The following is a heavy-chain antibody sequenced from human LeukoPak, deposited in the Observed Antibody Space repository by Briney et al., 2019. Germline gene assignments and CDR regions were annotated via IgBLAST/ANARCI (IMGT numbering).Heavy chain of an antibody. J-gene: IGHJ5*02. Sequence: PGGSLRLSCAASGFTFSSYAMSWVRQAPGKGLEWVSAISGSGGSTYYADSVKGRFTISRDNSKNTLYLQMNNLRAEDTAVYYCAKERDYYDSSGYYNGGFDPWGQGTLVTVSS. D-gene: IGHD3-22*01. CDR3: AKERDYYDSSGYYNGGFDP. CDR2: ISGSGGST. CDR1: GFTFSSYA. V-gene: IGHV3-23*01.